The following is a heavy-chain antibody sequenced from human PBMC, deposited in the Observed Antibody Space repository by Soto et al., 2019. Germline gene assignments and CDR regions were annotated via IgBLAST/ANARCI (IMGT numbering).Heavy chain of an antibody. Sequence: GSLRLSCAASGFTFSNAWMSWVRQAPGKRLEWVGRIKSKTDGGTTDYAAPVKGRFTISRDDSKNTLYLQMNSLKTEDTAVYYCTTDGQTLTFGGVIVGGSDAFDIWGQGTMVTVSS. CDR3: TTDGQTLTFGGVIVGGSDAFDI. V-gene: IGHV3-15*01. J-gene: IGHJ3*02. CDR2: IKSKTDGGTT. CDR1: GFTFSNAW. D-gene: IGHD3-16*02.